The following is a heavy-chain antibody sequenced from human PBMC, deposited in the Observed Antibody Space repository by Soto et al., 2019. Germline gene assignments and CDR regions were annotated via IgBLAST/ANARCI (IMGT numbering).Heavy chain of an antibody. Sequence: EVHLEQSGGGLVQPGGSLRLSCAGSGFIFSRSWMGWFRQAPGKGLEWVANIKQDGSERYYVESLKGRFTISRDNADNSVYLQMNTLRAEYTAVYSCAKLSISMTIGVVPEHWGQGNLVNVSS. J-gene: IGHJ4*02. D-gene: IGHD3-22*01. CDR3: AKLSISMTIGVVPEH. V-gene: IGHV3-7*01. CDR1: GFIFSRSW. CDR2: IKQDGSER.